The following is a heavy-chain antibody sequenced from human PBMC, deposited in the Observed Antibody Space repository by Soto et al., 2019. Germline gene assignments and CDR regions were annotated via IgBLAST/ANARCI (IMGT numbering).Heavy chain of an antibody. CDR1: GGSISSKSYS. V-gene: IGHV4-39*07. CDR2: FYYSENT. D-gene: IGHD5-12*01. Sequence: SETLSLTCSVSGGSISSKSYSWGWIRQPPGKGLEWIGTFYYSENTYYNPSLKSRVTISVDTSKNQFSLKLSSVTAADTAVYYCARIYRAEVDWFDPWGQGTQVTVSS. J-gene: IGHJ5*02. CDR3: ARIYRAEVDWFDP.